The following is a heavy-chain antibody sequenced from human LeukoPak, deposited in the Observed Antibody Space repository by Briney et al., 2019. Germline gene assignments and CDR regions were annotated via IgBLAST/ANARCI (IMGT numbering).Heavy chain of an antibody. D-gene: IGHD4-11*01. CDR1: GGSIRSFY. Sequence: SETLSLTCTVYGGSIRSFYWGWIRQPAGKGLEWIGSIDTSGSTSFNPSLKSRITISLDKYKNQFSLKLGSVTGEDTAVYYCARDSTVTTFNYMDVWGKGTTVTVSS. CDR2: IDTSGST. CDR3: ARDSTVTTFNYMDV. J-gene: IGHJ6*03. V-gene: IGHV4-4*07.